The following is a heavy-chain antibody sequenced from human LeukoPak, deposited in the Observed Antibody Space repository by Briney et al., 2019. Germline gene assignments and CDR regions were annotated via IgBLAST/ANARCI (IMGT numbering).Heavy chain of an antibody. J-gene: IGHJ6*04. D-gene: IGHD4-17*01. V-gene: IGHV1-69*06. CDR2: IIPTFGTA. CDR3: ARASTVTTHYYYYYGMDV. Sequence: ASVKVSCKASGGTFSSYAISWVRQAPGQGLEWMGGIIPTFGTANYAQKFQGRVTITADKSTSTAYMELSSLRSEDTAVYYCARASTVTTHYYYYYGMDVWGKGTTVTVSS. CDR1: GGTFSSYA.